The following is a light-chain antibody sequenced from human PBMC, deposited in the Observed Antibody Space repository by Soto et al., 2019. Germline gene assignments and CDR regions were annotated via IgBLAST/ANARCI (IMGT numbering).Light chain of an antibody. V-gene: IGKV3-11*01. CDR2: DAS. J-gene: IGKJ4*01. Sequence: EVVLTQSPATLSLSPGERATLSCRASQSVSSHLAWYQHKPGQAPRLLIYDASNKATGIPARFSGSGSGTDFTLTISSLEPEDFVVYYCQQRYNWLSFGGGTKVEIK. CDR1: QSVSSH. CDR3: QQRYNWLS.